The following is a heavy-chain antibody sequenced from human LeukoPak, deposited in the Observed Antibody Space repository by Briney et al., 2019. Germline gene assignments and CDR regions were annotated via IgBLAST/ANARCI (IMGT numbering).Heavy chain of an antibody. Sequence: SETLSLTCTVSGGSISSRSYHWGWIRQSPGKGLEWIGSIYYSGSTYYNPSLKSRVAISVDTSKNQFSLKLSSVTAADTAVYYCARHIGYCSSTSCSSLLQLNWFDPWGQGTLVTVSS. J-gene: IGHJ5*02. CDR2: IYYSGST. D-gene: IGHD2-2*01. CDR3: ARHIGYCSSTSCSSLLQLNWFDP. CDR1: GGSISSRSYH. V-gene: IGHV4-39*01.